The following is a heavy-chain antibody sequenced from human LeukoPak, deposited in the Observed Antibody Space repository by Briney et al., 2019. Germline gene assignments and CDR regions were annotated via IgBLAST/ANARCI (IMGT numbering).Heavy chain of an antibody. V-gene: IGHV3-30*18. CDR1: GFTFSSYG. Sequence: GGSLRLSCAASGFTFSSYGMHWVRQAPGKGLEWVAVISYDGSNKYYADSVKGRFTISRDNSKSTLFLQMNSLRAEDTALYYCAKLTVVTTWGGGFDYWGQGTLVTVSS. CDR3: AKLTVVTTWGGGFDY. D-gene: IGHD2-21*02. CDR2: ISYDGSNK. J-gene: IGHJ4*02.